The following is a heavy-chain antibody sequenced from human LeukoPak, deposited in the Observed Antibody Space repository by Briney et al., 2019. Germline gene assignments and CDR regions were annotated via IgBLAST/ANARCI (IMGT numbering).Heavy chain of an antibody. CDR2: IDPSDSYT. CDR1: GYSFTSYW. V-gene: IGHV5-10-1*01. D-gene: IGHD6-19*01. CDR3: ARGFPVAGLQVSFDY. J-gene: IGHJ4*02. Sequence: GESLKISCKGSGYSFTSYWISCVRQMPGKGLEWMGRIDPSDSYTNYSPSFQGHVTISADKSISTAYLQWSSLKASDTAMYYCARGFPVAGLQVSFDYWGQGTLVTVSS.